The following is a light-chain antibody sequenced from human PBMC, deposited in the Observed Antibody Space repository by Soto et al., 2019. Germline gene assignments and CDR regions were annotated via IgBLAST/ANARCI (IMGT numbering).Light chain of an antibody. CDR3: QQHSDWPLP. CDR2: DAS. Sequence: IVVIQSPDTLSWCPRERATLSCTASQSVSSNLAWYQQNPGQAPRLLIFDASNRATGIPARFSGSGSGTDFTLTISSLEPEDFAVYYCQQHSDWPLPFGGGTK. V-gene: IGKV3-11*01. CDR1: QSVSSN. J-gene: IGKJ4*01.